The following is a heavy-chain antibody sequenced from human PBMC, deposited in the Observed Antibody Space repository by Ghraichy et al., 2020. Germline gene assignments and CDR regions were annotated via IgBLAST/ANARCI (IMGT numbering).Heavy chain of an antibody. CDR3: ARQGTAMVTVEPVLDY. CDR2: IYHSGST. J-gene: IGHJ4*02. D-gene: IGHD5-18*01. Sequence: SETLSLTCTVSGYSISSGYYWGWIRQPPGKGLEWIGSIYHSGSTYYNLSLKSRVTISVDTSKNQFSLKLSSVTAADTAVYYCARQGTAMVTVEPVLDYWGQGTLVTVSS. CDR1: GYSISSGYY. V-gene: IGHV4-38-2*02.